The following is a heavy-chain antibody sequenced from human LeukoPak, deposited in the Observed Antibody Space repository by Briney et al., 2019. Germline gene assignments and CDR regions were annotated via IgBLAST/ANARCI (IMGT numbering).Heavy chain of an antibody. D-gene: IGHD4-23*01. J-gene: IGHJ2*01. CDR3: AKDTATVITGVGYFDL. CDR2: ISWNSGSI. V-gene: IGHV3-9*01. CDR1: GFTFSSYS. Sequence: GGSLRLSCAASGFTFSSYSMNWVRQAPGKGLEWVSGISWNSGSIGYADSVKGRFTISRDNAKNSLYLQMNSLRAEDTALYYCAKDTATVITGVGYFDLWGRGTLVTVSS.